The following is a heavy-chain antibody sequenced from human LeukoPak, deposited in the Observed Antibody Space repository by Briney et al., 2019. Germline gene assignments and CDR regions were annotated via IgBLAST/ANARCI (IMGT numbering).Heavy chain of an antibody. V-gene: IGHV3-74*01. Sequence: GGSLRLSCAASGFTFSSYWMHWVRQAPGKGLVWVSRINSDGSSTSYADSVKGRFTISRDNAKNTLYLQMNSLRAEDTAVYDCARDMTYYDILTGYRYPTEAFDIWGQGTMVTVSS. D-gene: IGHD3-9*01. CDR2: INSDGSST. J-gene: IGHJ3*02. CDR3: ARDMTYYDILTGYRYPTEAFDI. CDR1: GFTFSSYW.